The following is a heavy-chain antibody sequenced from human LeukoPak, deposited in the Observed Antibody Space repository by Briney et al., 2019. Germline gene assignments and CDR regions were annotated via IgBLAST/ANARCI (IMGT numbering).Heavy chain of an antibody. Sequence: PGGSPRLSCAASGFTFSSYAMSWVRQAPGKGLEWVSAISGSGGSTYYADSVKGRFTISRDNSKNTLYLQMNSLRAEDTAVYYCAKDAQGYYYDSSGYYDYFDYWGQGTLVTVSS. CDR3: AKDAQGYYYDSSGYYDYFDY. CDR1: GFTFSSYA. V-gene: IGHV3-23*01. D-gene: IGHD3-22*01. J-gene: IGHJ4*02. CDR2: ISGSGGST.